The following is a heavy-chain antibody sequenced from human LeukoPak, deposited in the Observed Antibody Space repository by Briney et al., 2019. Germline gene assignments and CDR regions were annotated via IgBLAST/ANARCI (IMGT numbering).Heavy chain of an antibody. D-gene: IGHD2-15*01. Sequence: GGSLRLSCAASGFTFSSYTMNWVRQAPGKGLEWVAVISYDGSNKYYADSVKGRFTISRDNSKNTLYLQMNSLRAEDTAVYYCAKDLPSRVVVAANLFDYWGQGTLVTVSS. J-gene: IGHJ4*02. CDR3: AKDLPSRVVVAANLFDY. V-gene: IGHV3-30*18. CDR2: ISYDGSNK. CDR1: GFTFSSYT.